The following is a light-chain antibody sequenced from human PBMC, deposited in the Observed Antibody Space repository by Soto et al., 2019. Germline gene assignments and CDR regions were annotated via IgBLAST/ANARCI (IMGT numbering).Light chain of an antibody. CDR1: SXNIGSNY. CDR3: AAWDDSLSGPWV. CDR2: SNN. V-gene: IGLV1-47*02. Sequence: QSALTQPPSASGTPGQRVTISCSGSSXNIGSNYVYWYQQLPGTAPKLLIYSNNQRPSGVPDRFSGSKSGTSASLAISGLRSEDEADYYCAAWDDSLSGPWVFGGGTQLTVL. J-gene: IGLJ3*02.